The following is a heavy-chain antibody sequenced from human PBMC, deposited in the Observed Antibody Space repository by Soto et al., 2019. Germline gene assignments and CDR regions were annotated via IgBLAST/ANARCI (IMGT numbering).Heavy chain of an antibody. Sequence: PSETLSLTCTVSGGSISSYYWSWIRQPPGKGLEWIGYIYYSGSTNYNPSLKSRVTISVDTSKDQFSLKLSSVTAADTAVYYCARLDSTHDGMDVWGQGTTVTVSS. D-gene: IGHD2-2*01. CDR1: GGSISSYY. CDR2: IYYSGST. CDR3: ARLDSTHDGMDV. J-gene: IGHJ6*02. V-gene: IGHV4-59*08.